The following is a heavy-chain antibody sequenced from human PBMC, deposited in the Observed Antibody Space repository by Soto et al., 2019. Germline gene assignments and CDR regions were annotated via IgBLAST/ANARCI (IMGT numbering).Heavy chain of an antibody. J-gene: IGHJ4*02. Sequence: GESLKISCKGSGYSFTSYWIGWVRQMPGKGLEWMGIIYPGDSDTRYSPSFQGQVTISADKSISTAYLQWSSLKASDTAMYYCARPGWGHLGELSLYDYWGQGTLVTVSS. CDR1: GYSFTSYW. CDR2: IYPGDSDT. D-gene: IGHD3-16*02. V-gene: IGHV5-51*01. CDR3: ARPGWGHLGELSLYDY.